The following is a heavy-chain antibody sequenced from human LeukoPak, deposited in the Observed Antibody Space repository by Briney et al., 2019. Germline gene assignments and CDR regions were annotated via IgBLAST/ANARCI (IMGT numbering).Heavy chain of an antibody. Sequence: GGSLRLSCAASGFTFSSYAMSWVPQSPGKGLEWVSAISGSGGSTYYADSVKGRFTISRDNSKNTLYLQMNSLRAEDTAVYYCAKVYDSSGYLFDYWGQGTLVTVSS. J-gene: IGHJ4*02. CDR1: GFTFSSYA. D-gene: IGHD3-22*01. CDR3: AKVYDSSGYLFDY. CDR2: ISGSGGST. V-gene: IGHV3-23*01.